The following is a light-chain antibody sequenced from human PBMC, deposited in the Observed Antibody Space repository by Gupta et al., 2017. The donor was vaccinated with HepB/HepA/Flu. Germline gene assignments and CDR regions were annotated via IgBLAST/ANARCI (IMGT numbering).Light chain of an antibody. CDR1: QSISSW. J-gene: IGKJ1*01. CDR3: QQYNSYST. V-gene: IGKV1-5*03. CDR2: KAS. Sequence: QMTQSPSTLSASVGDRVTIPCRASQSISSWLAWYQQRPGKAPNPLISKASSLESGVSSRFSGSRSGTEFTLTISSLQPDEFATYYWQQYNSYSTFGQGTKVEIK.